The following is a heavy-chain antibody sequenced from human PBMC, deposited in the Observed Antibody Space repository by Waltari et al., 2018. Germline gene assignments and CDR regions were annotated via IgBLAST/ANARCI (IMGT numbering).Heavy chain of an antibody. D-gene: IGHD2-15*01. Sequence: QVTLKESGPVLVKPTETLTLTCTVSGFSLSNARMGVSWIRQPPGKALEWLAHIFSNDEKSYSTSRASRLTSSKDTSKRQVVLTMTTMDPVDTATYYCARDVGYCSGGSCYSGYYYYYMDVWGKGTTVTVSS. CDR3: ARDVGYCSGGSCYSGYYYYYMDV. J-gene: IGHJ6*03. CDR1: GFSLSNARMG. CDR2: IFSNDEK. V-gene: IGHV2-26*01.